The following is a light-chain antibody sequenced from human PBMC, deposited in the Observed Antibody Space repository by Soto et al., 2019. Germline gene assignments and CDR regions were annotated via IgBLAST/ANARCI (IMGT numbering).Light chain of an antibody. CDR2: GAS. CDR3: QQYNNWPRT. J-gene: IGKJ1*01. CDR1: QSVGST. V-gene: IGKV3-15*01. Sequence: EIFMTQSPATFSFXSVLXXTLXXRASQSVGSTLAWYQQKPGQSPKLLIYGASTRATGIPARFSGSGSGTEFTLTISSLQSEDFAVYYCQQYNNWPRTFGQGTKVDI.